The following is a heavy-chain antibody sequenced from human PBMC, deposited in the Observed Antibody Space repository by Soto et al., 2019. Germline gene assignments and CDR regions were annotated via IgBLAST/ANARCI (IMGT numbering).Heavy chain of an antibody. V-gene: IGHV3-15*01. Sequence: PGGSLRLSCAASGFTFSSYAMSWVRQAPGKGLEWVGRIKSKIDGGTTDFAASVKGRFAISRDDSISMAFMRMNSLKIEDTAVYYCTTDSYITVTPVRLDYWGHGTLVTVSS. D-gene: IGHD4-4*01. J-gene: IGHJ4*01. CDR1: GFTFSSYA. CDR3: TTDSYITVTPVRLDY. CDR2: IKSKIDGGTT.